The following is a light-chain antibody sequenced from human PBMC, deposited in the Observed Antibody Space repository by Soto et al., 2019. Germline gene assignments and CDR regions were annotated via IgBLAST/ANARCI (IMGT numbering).Light chain of an antibody. CDR2: EVS. Sequence: QSALTQPASVSGSPGQSITISCTGTSSDVGGYNYVSWYQQHPGKAPKLMIYEVSNRPSGVSNRFSGSKSGNTAPLTISGLQAEDEADYYCSSYTSSSTWVFGGGTKVNVL. J-gene: IGLJ3*02. CDR3: SSYTSSSTWV. CDR1: SSDVGGYNY. V-gene: IGLV2-14*01.